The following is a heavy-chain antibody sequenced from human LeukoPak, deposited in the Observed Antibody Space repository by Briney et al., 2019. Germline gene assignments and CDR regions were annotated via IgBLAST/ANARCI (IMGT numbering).Heavy chain of an antibody. J-gene: IGHJ4*02. D-gene: IGHD3-16*02. CDR3: VGTGRILRLGELSLLDY. CDR2: IYHSGST. Sequence: PSGTLSLTCAVSGGSISSSNWWSWVRQPPGKGLEWIGEIYHSGSTNYNPSLKSRVTISVDKSKNQFSLKLSSVTAADTAVYYCVGTGRILRLGELSLLDYWGQGTLVTVSS. V-gene: IGHV4-4*02. CDR1: GGSISSSNW.